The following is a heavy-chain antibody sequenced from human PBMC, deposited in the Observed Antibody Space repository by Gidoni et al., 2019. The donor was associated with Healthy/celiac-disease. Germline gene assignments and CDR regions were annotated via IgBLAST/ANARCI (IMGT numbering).Heavy chain of an antibody. CDR1: GFTFSSYA. J-gene: IGHJ6*02. CDR3: AKRDYYDSSGPNKYYYYYGLDV. V-gene: IGHV3-30*18. D-gene: IGHD3-22*01. CDR2: ISSDGSNK. Sequence: QVQLVESGGGVVQPGRSLRLSCAASGFTFSSYAMHWVRQAPGKGLEWVALISSDGSNKYSADSVKGRFTISRDNSKNTLYLQMNSLRDEDTAVYFCAKRDYYDSSGPNKYYYYYGLDVWGQGTTVTVSS.